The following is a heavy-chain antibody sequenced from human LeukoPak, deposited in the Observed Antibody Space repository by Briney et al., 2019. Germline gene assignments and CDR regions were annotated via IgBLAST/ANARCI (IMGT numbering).Heavy chain of an antibody. Sequence: PGGSLRLSCAASGFTFSSYAMSWVRQAPGKGLEWVSAISGSGGSTYYADSVKGRFTIPRDNSKNTLYLQMNSLRAEDTAVYYCAKGGKWDVTPFDYWGQGTLVTVSS. V-gene: IGHV3-23*01. CDR3: AKGGKWDVTPFDY. D-gene: IGHD1-26*01. CDR2: ISGSGGST. J-gene: IGHJ4*02. CDR1: GFTFSSYA.